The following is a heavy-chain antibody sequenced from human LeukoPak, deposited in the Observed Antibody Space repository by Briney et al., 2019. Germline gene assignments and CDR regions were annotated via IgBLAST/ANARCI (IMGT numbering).Heavy chain of an antibody. Sequence: GESLKISCKGSGYSFTNYWIGWVRQMPGKGLEWMGIIYPGDSDTRYSPSFQGQVTISADKSISTAYLQWSSLKASDTAMYYCARQDDGYYDSSGFPDYWGQGTLVTVSS. V-gene: IGHV5-51*01. J-gene: IGHJ4*02. CDR1: GYSFTNYW. D-gene: IGHD3-22*01. CDR3: ARQDDGYYDSSGFPDY. CDR2: IYPGDSDT.